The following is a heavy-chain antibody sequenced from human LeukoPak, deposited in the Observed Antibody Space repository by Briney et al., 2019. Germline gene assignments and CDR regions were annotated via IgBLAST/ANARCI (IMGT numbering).Heavy chain of an antibody. CDR3: ARHHYYGSGSPNWFDP. D-gene: IGHD3-10*01. J-gene: IGHJ5*02. CDR2: IYYSGRT. V-gene: IGHV4-39*01. CDR1: GGSISSSSCY. Sequence: SETLSLTCTVSGGSISSSSCYWGWIRQPPGKGLEWIGSIYYSGRTYYNPSLKSRVTMSVDTSKNQFSLKLSSVTAADTAVYYCARHHYYGSGSPNWFDPWGQGTLVTDSS.